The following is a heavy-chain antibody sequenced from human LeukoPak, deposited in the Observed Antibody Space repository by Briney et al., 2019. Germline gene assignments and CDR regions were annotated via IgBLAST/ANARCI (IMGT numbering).Heavy chain of an antibody. J-gene: IGHJ4*02. V-gene: IGHV1-18*01. CDR3: ARRVTGTRKFDY. CDR2: ISAYNGNT. Sequence: GASVKVSCKASGYTFINYGLSWMRQAPGQGLEWMGWISAYNGNTNYAQKLQGRVTMTTDTSTSTAHMELRSLRSDDTAVYYCARRVTGTRKFDYWGQGTLVTVSS. D-gene: IGHD6-19*01. CDR1: GYTFINYG.